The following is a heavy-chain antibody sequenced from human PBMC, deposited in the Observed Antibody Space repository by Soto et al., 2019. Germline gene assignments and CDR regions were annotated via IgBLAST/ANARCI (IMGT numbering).Heavy chain of an antibody. Sequence: EVQLVESGGGLVQPGGSLRLSCAASGFTFSSYWMHWVRQAPGKGLVWVSRINSDGSSTSYADSVKGRFTISRDNAKNTLYLQMNSLRAEDTVVYYCARAPGNGYYYYYGMDVWGQGTTVTVSS. V-gene: IGHV3-74*01. CDR3: ARAPGNGYYYYYGMDV. CDR2: INSDGSST. J-gene: IGHJ6*02. D-gene: IGHD6-13*01. CDR1: GFTFSSYW.